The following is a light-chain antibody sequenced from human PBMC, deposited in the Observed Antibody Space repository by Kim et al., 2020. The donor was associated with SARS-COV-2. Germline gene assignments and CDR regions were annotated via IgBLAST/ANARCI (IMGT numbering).Light chain of an antibody. V-gene: IGLV2-8*01. J-gene: IGLJ3*02. Sequence: QSALTQPPSASGSPGQSVTISCTGTSSDVGGYNYVSWYQQHPGKAPKLMIYEVSKRPSGVPDRFSGSKSGNTASLTVSGLQAEDEADYYRSSYAGSNKLMFGGGTQLTVL. CDR3: SSYAGSNKLM. CDR1: SSDVGGYNY. CDR2: EVS.